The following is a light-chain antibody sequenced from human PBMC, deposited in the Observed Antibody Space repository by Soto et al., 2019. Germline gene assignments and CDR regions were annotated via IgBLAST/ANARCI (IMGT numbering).Light chain of an antibody. CDR2: DVS. Sequence: QSALTQPASWSVSPGQSSTISCTGTSSDIGVYNHVSWYQQHPGKAPKLMIYDVSNRPSGVSNRFSGSKSGNTASLTISGLQPEDEADYYCSSFTSTSTNYVFGTGTKVTVL. J-gene: IGLJ1*01. V-gene: IGLV2-14*01. CDR1: SSDIGVYNH. CDR3: SSFTSTSTNYV.